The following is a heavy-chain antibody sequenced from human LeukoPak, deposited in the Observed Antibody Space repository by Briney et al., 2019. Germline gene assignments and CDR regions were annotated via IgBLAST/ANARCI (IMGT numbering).Heavy chain of an antibody. Sequence: AGGSLRLSCAASGFTFSSYGMHWVRQAPGKGLEWVAVISYDGSNKYYVDSVKGRFTISRDNSKNTLYLQMNSLRAEDTAVYFCAKGGSSTGATNFYYYYMDVWGKGTTVTASS. D-gene: IGHD1-26*01. J-gene: IGHJ6*03. CDR3: AKGGSSTGATNFYYYYMDV. V-gene: IGHV3-30*18. CDR2: ISYDGSNK. CDR1: GFTFSSYG.